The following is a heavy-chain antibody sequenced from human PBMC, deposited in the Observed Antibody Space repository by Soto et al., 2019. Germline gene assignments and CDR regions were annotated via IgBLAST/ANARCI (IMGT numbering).Heavy chain of an antibody. CDR3: ARHLVDKFMVPDTFDI. Sequence: XESLKVSCKCSGNSCTSYWIALVLQMPGKGLEWMGTIYPRDSDTRCSPSFQGQVTISDDKSISTAYLQWSSLKASDTAMYYCARHLVDKFMVPDTFDISGQGTMVTVSS. V-gene: IGHV5-51*01. J-gene: IGHJ3*02. D-gene: IGHD5-18*01. CDR2: IYPRDSDT. CDR1: GNSCTSYW.